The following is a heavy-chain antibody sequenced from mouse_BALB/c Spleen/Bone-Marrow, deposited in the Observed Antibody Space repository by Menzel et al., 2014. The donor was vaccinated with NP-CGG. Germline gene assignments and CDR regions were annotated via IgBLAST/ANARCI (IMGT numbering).Heavy chain of an antibody. CDR3: ARYDGPAWFAY. J-gene: IGHJ3*01. CDR2: INPSNGRT. CDR1: GYTLTSYW. Sequence: QVQLQQSGAELVKPGASVKLSCKASGYTLTSYWFHWVKLRPGQGLEWIGEINPSNGRTNYNEKFKNKATLTVDKSSSTAYIQLSSLTSEDSAVYYCARYDGPAWFAYWGQGTLVTVSA. D-gene: IGHD2-3*01. V-gene: IGHV1S81*02.